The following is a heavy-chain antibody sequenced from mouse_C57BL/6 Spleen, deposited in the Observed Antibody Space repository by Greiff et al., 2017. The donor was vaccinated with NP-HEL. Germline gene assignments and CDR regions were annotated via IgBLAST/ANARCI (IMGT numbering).Heavy chain of an antibody. CDR2: IDPSDSYT. D-gene: IGHD2-1*01. J-gene: IGHJ3*01. Sequence: QVQLQQPGAELVKPGASVKLSCKASGYTFTSYWMQWVKQRPGQGLEWIGEIDPSDSYTNYNQKFKGKATLTVDTSSSTAYMQLSSLTSEDSAVYYCARRGNYVGFAYWGQGTLVTVSA. CDR1: GYTFTSYW. V-gene: IGHV1-50*01. CDR3: ARRGNYVGFAY.